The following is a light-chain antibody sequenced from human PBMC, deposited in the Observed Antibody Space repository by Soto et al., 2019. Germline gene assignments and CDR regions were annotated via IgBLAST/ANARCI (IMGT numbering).Light chain of an antibody. J-gene: IGKJ5*01. CDR3: QQSYSTPPT. CDR2: GAS. V-gene: IGKV3-20*01. Sequence: EIVLTQSPGTLSLSPGERANLSCRASQSVSNNYLAWYQQKPGQAPRLLIYGASNRATGIPDRFSGSGSGTDFTLTISRLEPEDFATYYCQQSYSTPPTFGQGTRLGL. CDR1: QSVSNNY.